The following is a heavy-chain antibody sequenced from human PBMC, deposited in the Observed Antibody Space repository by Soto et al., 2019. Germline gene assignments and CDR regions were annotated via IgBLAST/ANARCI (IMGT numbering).Heavy chain of an antibody. CDR2: IIPIFGTA. J-gene: IGHJ6*02. V-gene: IGHV1-69*13. CDR1: GGTFSSYA. D-gene: IGHD4-4*01. CDR3: ARDKSWYSNQSYYYYGMDV. Sequence: ASVKVSCKASGGTFSSYAMSWVRQAPGQGLEGMGGIIPIFGTANYAQKFQGRATITANESTSTAYMELSSLRSEDTAVYYCARDKSWYSNQSYYYYGMDVWGQGTTVTV.